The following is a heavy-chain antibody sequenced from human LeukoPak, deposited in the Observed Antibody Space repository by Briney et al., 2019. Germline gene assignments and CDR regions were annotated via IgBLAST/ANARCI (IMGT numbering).Heavy chain of an antibody. J-gene: IGHJ5*01. CDR2: IKPNSGVT. V-gene: IGHV1-2*02. CDR1: GYNFTDFY. D-gene: IGHD1-14*01. CDR3: ARDPPMAGTPSLDS. Sequence: ASVKVSCKTSGYNFTDFYIHWVRQAPGQGLEWMGLIKPNSGVTKYAEKFQGRVTMTTETSMSTAFTELSRLRSDDTADYYCARDPPMAGTPSLDSWGQGTPVIVSS.